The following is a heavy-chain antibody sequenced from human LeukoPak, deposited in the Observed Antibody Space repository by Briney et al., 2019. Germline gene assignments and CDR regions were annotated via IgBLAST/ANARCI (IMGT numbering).Heavy chain of an antibody. CDR2: IKYSGST. CDR1: GGSISGDF. Sequence: SETLSLTCTVSGGSISGDFWSWIRQPPGKGLEWIGYIKYSGSTYYNPSLKSRVTISLDTSKNQFSLKLSSVTPADTAVYFCARYGDSFESWGQGTLVTVSS. CDR3: ARYGDSFES. D-gene: IGHD3/OR15-3a*01. V-gene: IGHV4-59*01. J-gene: IGHJ4*02.